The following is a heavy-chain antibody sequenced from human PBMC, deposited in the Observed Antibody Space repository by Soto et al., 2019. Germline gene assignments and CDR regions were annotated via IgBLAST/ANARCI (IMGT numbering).Heavy chain of an antibody. V-gene: IGHV4-39*01. CDR3: ARHSGTDYTGSGSYYWFDP. CDR2: IYYSGFT. J-gene: IGHJ5*02. D-gene: IGHD3-10*01. CDR1: GGSVSSSSYY. Sequence: QPQLQESGPGLVRRSATLSLTCTFSGGSVSSSSYYWGWIRQPPGKGLEWIGGIYYSGFTYSNVSLKSRVTLSVDKSKNQFALNLNAVTAADTAVYYCARHSGTDYTGSGSYYWFDPWGQGTLVTVSS.